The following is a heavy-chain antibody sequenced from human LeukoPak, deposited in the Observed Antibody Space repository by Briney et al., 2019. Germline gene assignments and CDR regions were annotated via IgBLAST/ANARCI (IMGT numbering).Heavy chain of an antibody. CDR3: AKVPYDTIEATGIV. CDR2: ISGSGGST. CDR1: GFSFSTSA. V-gene: IGHV3-23*01. Sequence: SGGSLRLSCAASGFSFSTSAMSWVRQGPGKGLEWVSSISGSGGSTHYSDSVKGRFTISRDTSKSALYLQMNSLRAEDTAVYYCAKVPYDTIEATGIVWGQGTLVTVSS. J-gene: IGHJ4*02. D-gene: IGHD6-13*01.